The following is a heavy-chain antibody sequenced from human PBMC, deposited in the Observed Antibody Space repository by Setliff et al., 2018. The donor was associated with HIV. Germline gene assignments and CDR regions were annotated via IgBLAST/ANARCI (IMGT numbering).Heavy chain of an antibody. CDR3: ARHYFFDY. Sequence: QSGGSLRLSCAASGFPFSTFYMSWVRQAPGKGLEWVANIKQDGGEKYYVDSVKGRFTISRDNGKNSLYLQMNSLRAEDTAVYYCARHYFFDYWGQGTLVTVSS. V-gene: IGHV3-7*03. CDR2: IKQDGGEK. CDR1: GFPFSTFY. J-gene: IGHJ4*02.